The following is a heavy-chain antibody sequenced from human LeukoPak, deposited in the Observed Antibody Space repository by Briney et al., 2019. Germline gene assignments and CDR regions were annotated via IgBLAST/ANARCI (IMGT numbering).Heavy chain of an antibody. J-gene: IGHJ4*02. CDR2: ISGSGGHI. V-gene: IGHV3-23*01. D-gene: IGHD6-6*01. Sequence: GGSLRLSCAASGFTFSSYAINWVRQAPGKGLEWLSAISGSGGHIYYADSLKGRFTISRDNSKNTAYLEMNSLRAEDTAVYHCAKIMGSSPSTAYFAYWSQGTLVTVSS. CDR3: AKIMGSSPSTAYFAY. CDR1: GFTFSSYA.